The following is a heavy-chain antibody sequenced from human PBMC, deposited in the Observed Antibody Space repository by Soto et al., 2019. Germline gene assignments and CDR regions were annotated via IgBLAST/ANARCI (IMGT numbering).Heavy chain of an antibody. V-gene: IGHV5-51*01. Sequence: GESMKISCKGSGYSFTNYWIGWVRQMPGKGLEWMGMIYPDDSDTKYSPSFQGQVTFSADKSINTAYLQWSSLKASDTAIYYCARLEWLSLAAWFDPWGQGTLVTVSS. D-gene: IGHD3-3*01. J-gene: IGHJ5*02. CDR2: IYPDDSDT. CDR1: GYSFTNYW. CDR3: ARLEWLSLAAWFDP.